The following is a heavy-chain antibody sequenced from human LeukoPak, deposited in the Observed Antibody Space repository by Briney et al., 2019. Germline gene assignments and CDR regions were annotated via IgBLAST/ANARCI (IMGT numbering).Heavy chain of an antibody. CDR2: ISSSSSTI. D-gene: IGHD2-2*01. V-gene: IGHV3-48*01. CDR1: GFTFSSYS. Sequence: GGSLRLSCAASGFTFSSYSMNWVRQAPGKGLEWVSYISSSSSTIYYADSVKGRFTISRDNAKNSPYLQMNSLRAEDTAVYYCAKGTATGYCSSTSCYAGHYFDYWGQGTLVTVSS. J-gene: IGHJ4*02. CDR3: AKGTATGYCSSTSCYAGHYFDY.